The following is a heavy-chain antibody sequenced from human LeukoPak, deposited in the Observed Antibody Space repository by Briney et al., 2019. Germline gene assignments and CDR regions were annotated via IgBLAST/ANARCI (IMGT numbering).Heavy chain of an antibody. CDR2: IRSKANSYAT. Sequence: PGGSLRLSCAASGFTFSGSAMQRVRQASGKGLEWVGRIRSKANSYATAYAASVKGRFTISRDDSKNTAYLQMNSLKTEETAVYYCTSEVGASDYWGQGTLVTVSS. V-gene: IGHV3-73*01. D-gene: IGHD1-26*01. CDR1: GFTFSGSA. J-gene: IGHJ4*02. CDR3: TSEVGASDY.